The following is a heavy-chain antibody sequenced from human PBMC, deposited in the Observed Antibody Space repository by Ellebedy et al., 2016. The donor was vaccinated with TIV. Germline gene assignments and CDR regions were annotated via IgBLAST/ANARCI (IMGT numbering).Heavy chain of an antibody. V-gene: IGHV3-21*01. CDR1: GFTFSSFN. D-gene: IGHD2-15*01. Sequence: GGSLRLXXAASGFTFSSFNMNWVRQAPGKGLEWVSSISASSTYIYYADSVKGRFTISRDNTKNSLFLQMNSLRAEDTAVYYCAREGVVAALYYYYYGMDVWGQGTTVTVSS. J-gene: IGHJ6*02. CDR3: AREGVVAALYYYYYGMDV. CDR2: ISASSTYI.